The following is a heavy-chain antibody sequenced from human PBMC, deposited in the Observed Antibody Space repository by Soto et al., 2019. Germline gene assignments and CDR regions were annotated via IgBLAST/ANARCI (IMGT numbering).Heavy chain of an antibody. V-gene: IGHV5-51*01. J-gene: IGHJ4*02. CDR2: NYPGDSET. CDR3: ARVRPTPTSGGNGDY. D-gene: IGHD1-1*01. CDR1: GYTFTTYW. Sequence: EVQLVQSGAEVTKPGESLKISCKASGYTFTTYWIGWVRQMPGKGLEWIGINYPGDSETRYNPPFEGQVTMSADKSTNTAYLQWSSVKASDTAIYFCARVRPTPTSGGNGDYWGPGTLVTVSS.